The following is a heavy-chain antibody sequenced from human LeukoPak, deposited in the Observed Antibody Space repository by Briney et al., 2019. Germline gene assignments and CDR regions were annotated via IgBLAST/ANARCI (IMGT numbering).Heavy chain of an antibody. CDR2: IWSDGTNS. CDR1: GFIYSRYG. J-gene: IGHJ4*01. V-gene: IGHV3-33*08. D-gene: IGHD4-11*01. CDR3: VRDAQRGFDYSNSLRY. Sequence: GGSLRLSCAASGFIYSRYGMHWVRQAPGKGLEWVAVIWSDGTNSFYGGSVKGRFTISRDNSQNTLFLQMDSLRVEDTAVYYCVRDAQRGFDYSNSLRYWGHGTLVTVSS.